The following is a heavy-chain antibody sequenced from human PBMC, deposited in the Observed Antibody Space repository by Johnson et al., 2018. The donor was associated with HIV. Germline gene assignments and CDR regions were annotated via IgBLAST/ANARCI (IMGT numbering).Heavy chain of an antibody. Sequence: VQLVESGGGLVQPGRSLRLSCVASGFTFDDYAMHWVRQVPGKGLEWVSGISWNSGSIGYADSVKGRFSISRDNAKNSLYLQINSLRAEDTALYYCAKDQVGGGWGAFDIWGQGTMVTVSS. CDR2: ISWNSGSI. CDR3: AKDQVGGGWGAFDI. J-gene: IGHJ3*02. CDR1: GFTFDDYA. V-gene: IGHV3-9*01. D-gene: IGHD2-21*01.